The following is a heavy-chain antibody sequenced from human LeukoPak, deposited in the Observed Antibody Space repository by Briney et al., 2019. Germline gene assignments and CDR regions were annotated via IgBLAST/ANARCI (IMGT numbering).Heavy chain of an antibody. J-gene: IGHJ4*02. V-gene: IGHV3-20*04. D-gene: IGHD5-24*01. CDR2: INWNGGST. CDR3: ARENGYKVFDY. CDR1: GFTFDDYG. Sequence: QTGGSLRLSCAASGFTFDDYGMSWVRHAPGKGLEWVSGINWNGGSTGYADSVKGRFTISRDNAKNSLYLQMDSLRAEDTAVYYCARENGYKVFDYWGQGTLVTVSS.